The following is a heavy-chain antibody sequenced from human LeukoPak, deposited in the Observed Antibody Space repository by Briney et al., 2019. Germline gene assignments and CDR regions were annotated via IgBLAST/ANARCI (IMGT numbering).Heavy chain of an antibody. V-gene: IGHV1-18*01. CDR3: AREGSNPKAPNRYYYYYMDV. D-gene: IGHD2-15*01. CDR2: ISAYNGNT. Sequence: ASVKVSCKASGYTFTSYGISWVRQAPGQGLEWMGWISAYNGNTNYAQKFQGRVTITTDESTSTAYMELSSLRSEDTAVYYCAREGSNPKAPNRYYYYYMDVWGKGTTVAVSS. J-gene: IGHJ6*03. CDR1: GYTFTSYG.